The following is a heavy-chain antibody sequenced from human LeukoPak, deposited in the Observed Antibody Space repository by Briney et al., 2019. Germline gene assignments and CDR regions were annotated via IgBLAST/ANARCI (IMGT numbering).Heavy chain of an antibody. D-gene: IGHD3-22*01. V-gene: IGHV1-69*13. Sequence: SVKVSCKASEGTLSSYAISWVRQAPGQGLEWMGGIIPIFGTANYAQKFQGRVTITADESTSTAYMELSSLRSEDTAVYYCARALDYYDSSGYIFDYWGQGTLVTVSS. CDR2: IIPIFGTA. CDR1: EGTLSSYA. CDR3: ARALDYYDSSGYIFDY. J-gene: IGHJ4*02.